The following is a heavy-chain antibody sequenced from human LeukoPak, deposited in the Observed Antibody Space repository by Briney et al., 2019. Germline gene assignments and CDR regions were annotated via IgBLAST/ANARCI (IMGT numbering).Heavy chain of an antibody. D-gene: IGHD3-22*01. J-gene: IGHJ4*02. CDR3: ARRAGDYSHPYDY. CDR1: GFTFSSYW. Sequence: GGSLRLSCAASGFTFSSYWMSWVRQAPGKGPEWVANIKQDGSEKYYVDSVKGRFTISRDNAKNSLYLQMNSLRAEDTAVYYCARRAGDYSHPYDYWGQGTLVTVSS. CDR2: IKQDGSEK. V-gene: IGHV3-7*01.